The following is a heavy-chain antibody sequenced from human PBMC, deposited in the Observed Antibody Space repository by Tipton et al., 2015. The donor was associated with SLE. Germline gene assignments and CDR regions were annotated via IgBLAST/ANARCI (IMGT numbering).Heavy chain of an antibody. V-gene: IGHV4-39*07. CDR3: ARAGGNSLALHV. J-gene: IGHJ3*01. CDR1: AGSISSNNYY. CDR2: MSYNRNT. D-gene: IGHD4-23*01. Sequence: TLSLTCTVSAGSISSNNYYWGWIRQPPGKGLEWIASMSYNRNTYYNPSLKSRMTMSLDTSKNQLSLHLSSMAAADTAVYFCARAGGNSLALHVWGQGTLVNVSS.